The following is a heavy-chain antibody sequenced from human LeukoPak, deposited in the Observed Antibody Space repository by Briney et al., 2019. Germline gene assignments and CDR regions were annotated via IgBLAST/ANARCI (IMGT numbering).Heavy chain of an antibody. D-gene: IGHD4-23*01. V-gene: IGHV3-23*01. CDR1: GFTFSSYA. CDR2: ISGSGGST. CDR3: ATFPTTVVTPDYFDY. J-gene: IGHJ4*02. Sequence: GGSLRLSCAASGFTFSSYAMSWVRQAPGKGLEWVSAISGSGGSTYYADSVKGRFTISRDNSKNTLYLQMNSLGAEDTAVYYCATFPTTVVTPDYFDYWGQGTLVTVSS.